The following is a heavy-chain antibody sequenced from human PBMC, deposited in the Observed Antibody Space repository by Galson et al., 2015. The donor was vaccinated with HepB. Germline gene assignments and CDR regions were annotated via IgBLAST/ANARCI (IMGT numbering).Heavy chain of an antibody. J-gene: IGHJ6*02. V-gene: IGHV6-1*01. Sequence: CAISGDSVSSTSAVWNWIRQSPSRGLEWLGRTYYRSRWYNDYAVPVKSRISINADTSKNQVSLQLNSVTPDDTAVYYCAYGVDVWGQGTRVTVS. CDR2: TYYRSRWYN. CDR3: AYGVDV. CDR1: GDSVSSTSAV.